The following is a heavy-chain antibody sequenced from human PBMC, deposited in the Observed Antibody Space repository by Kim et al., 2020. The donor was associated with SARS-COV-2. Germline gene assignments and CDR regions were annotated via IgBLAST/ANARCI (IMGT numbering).Heavy chain of an antibody. D-gene: IGHD1-26*01. V-gene: IGHV4-39*07. CDR3: ARDQDGSYYRAAYYFDY. J-gene: IGHJ4*02. Sequence: LKSRVTISVDTSKNQFSLKLSSVTAADTAVYYCARDQDGSYYRAAYYFDYWGQGTLVTVSS.